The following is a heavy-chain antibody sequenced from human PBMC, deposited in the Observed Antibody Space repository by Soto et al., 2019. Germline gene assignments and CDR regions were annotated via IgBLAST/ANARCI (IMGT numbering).Heavy chain of an antibody. V-gene: IGHV4-31*03. CDR3: ARETYYYGSSGYKNDFDY. CDR1: GGSISSGGYY. Sequence: QVQLQESGPGLVKPSQTLSLTCTVSGGSISSGGYYWSWIRQHPGKGLEWIGYIYYSGSTYYNPSLKSRVTISVDTSKNQFSLKLSSVTAADTAVYYCARETYYYGSSGYKNDFDYWGQGTLVTVSS. D-gene: IGHD3-22*01. J-gene: IGHJ4*02. CDR2: IYYSGST.